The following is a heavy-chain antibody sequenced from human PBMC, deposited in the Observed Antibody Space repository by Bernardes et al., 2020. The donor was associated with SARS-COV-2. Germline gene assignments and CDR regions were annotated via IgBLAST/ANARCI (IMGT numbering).Heavy chain of an antibody. J-gene: IGHJ4*02. CDR1: PGSFSGYY. V-gene: IGHV4-34*01. Sequence: SETLSLTCAVSPGSFSGYYLTWIRQSPGKGLEWIGEINHGGNTYYNSSLQSRVTISLDTSKNHFSLEMKSVTAADSAVYYCARGGNGLFDFWNGYVYWGQGTQVTVSS. D-gene: IGHD3-3*01. CDR2: INHGGNT. CDR3: ARGGNGLFDFWNGYVY.